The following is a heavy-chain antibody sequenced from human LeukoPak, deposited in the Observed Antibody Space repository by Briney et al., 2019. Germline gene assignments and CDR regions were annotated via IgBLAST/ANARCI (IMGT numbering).Heavy chain of an antibody. V-gene: IGHV4-39*01. Sequence: SETLSLTCAVYGGSFSGYYWGWIRQPPGKGLEWIGSISYSGSTYYNPSLKSRVTISVDTSKNQFSLRLSSVTAADTAVYHCARHYYDSSDYYPYYFNHWGQGTLVTVSS. CDR2: ISYSGST. CDR3: ARHYYDSSDYYPYYFNH. J-gene: IGHJ4*02. D-gene: IGHD3-22*01. CDR1: GGSFSGYY.